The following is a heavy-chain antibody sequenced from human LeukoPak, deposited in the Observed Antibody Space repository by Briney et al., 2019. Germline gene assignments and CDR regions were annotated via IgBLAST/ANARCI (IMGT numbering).Heavy chain of an antibody. D-gene: IGHD5-18*01. CDR3: ARTARHLDY. CDR2: ISGSGTDI. CDR1: GFTFSNAW. J-gene: IGHJ4*02. V-gene: IGHV3-11*04. Sequence: NPGGSLRLSCGASGFTFSNAWMSWIRQAPGKGLECLSYISGSGTDINYADSVRGRFTISRDNAKNLLYLQMNDLRLEDTAVYYCARTARHLDYWGQGTLVTVSS.